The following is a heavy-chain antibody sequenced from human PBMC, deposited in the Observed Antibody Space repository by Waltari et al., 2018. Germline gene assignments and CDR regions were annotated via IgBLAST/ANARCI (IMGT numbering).Heavy chain of an antibody. CDR2: IYTSGST. V-gene: IGHV4-4*07. CDR1: GGSISSYY. J-gene: IGHJ6*02. D-gene: IGHD3-10*01. Sequence: QVQLQESGPGLVKPSETLSLTCTVSGGSISSYYWSWIRQPAGKGLEWIGRIYTSGSTHYHPSLKSRVTMSVDTSKNQFSLKLSSVTAADTAVYYCARDYGSGSYSSPYYYYGMDVWGQGTTVTVSS. CDR3: ARDYGSGSYSSPYYYYGMDV.